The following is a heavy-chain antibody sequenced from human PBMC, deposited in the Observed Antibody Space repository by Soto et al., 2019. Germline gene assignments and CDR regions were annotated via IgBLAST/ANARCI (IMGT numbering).Heavy chain of an antibody. V-gene: IGHV1-69*13. J-gene: IGHJ6*04. CDR3: ARLRSHVTYGMDV. Sequence: SVKGSCKASGGSFTYTLSWVRQAPGQGLEWMGGIIPIFGTANYAQKFQGRVKITADESTKTAYMELSTLRSEDTAVYYCARLRSHVTYGMDVWGKGTTVTVS. CDR1: GGSFTYT. CDR2: IIPIFGTA. D-gene: IGHD3-16*01.